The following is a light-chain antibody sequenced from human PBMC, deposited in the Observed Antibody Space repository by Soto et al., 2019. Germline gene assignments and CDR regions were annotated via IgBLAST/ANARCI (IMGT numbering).Light chain of an antibody. Sequence: EIVMTQSPATLSVSPGERATLSCRASQSVSSNLAWYQQKPGQAPRLLIYGASTRVAGFPARFSGSGSGTEFTRTISSLQSEDFAVYYCQQYNNWPPLTFGGGTKVEIK. V-gene: IGKV3-15*01. J-gene: IGKJ4*01. CDR3: QQYNNWPPLT. CDR1: QSVSSN. CDR2: GAS.